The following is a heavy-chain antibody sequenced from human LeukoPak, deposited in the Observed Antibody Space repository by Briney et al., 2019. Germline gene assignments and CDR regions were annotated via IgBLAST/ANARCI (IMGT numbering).Heavy chain of an antibody. Sequence: GGSLRLSCAASGFTVSSNYMSWVRQAPGKGLEWVSVIYSGGSTYYADSVKGRFTISRDNSKNTLYLQMNSLRAEDTAVYYCARARYSGSPGGDAFDIWGQGTMVTVSS. CDR2: IYSGGST. CDR1: GFTVSSNY. CDR3: ARARYSGSPGGDAFDI. J-gene: IGHJ3*02. D-gene: IGHD1-26*01. V-gene: IGHV3-66*01.